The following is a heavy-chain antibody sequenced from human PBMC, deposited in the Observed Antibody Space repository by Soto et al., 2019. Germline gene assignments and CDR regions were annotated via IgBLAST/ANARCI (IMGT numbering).Heavy chain of an antibody. Sequence: QVQLVESGGGVVQPGRSLRLSCAASGFTFSSYAMHWVRQAPGKGLEWVAVISYDGSNKYYADSVKGRFTISRDNSKNTLYLQMNSLRAEDTAVYYCARELRPAFRQPYYYYYGMDVWGQGTTVTVSS. CDR1: GFTFSSYA. CDR2: ISYDGSNK. J-gene: IGHJ6*02. V-gene: IGHV3-30-3*01. CDR3: ARELRPAFRQPYYYYYGMDV. D-gene: IGHD2-15*01.